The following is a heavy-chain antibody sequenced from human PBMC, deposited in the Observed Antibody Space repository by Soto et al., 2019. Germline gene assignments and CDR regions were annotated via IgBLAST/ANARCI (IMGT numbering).Heavy chain of an antibody. CDR1: GGSISSYY. D-gene: IGHD7-27*01. CDR3: ARVNLELTGVAHYYDYAMAV. J-gene: IGHJ6*02. CDR2: IYYSGST. V-gene: IGHV4-59*01. Sequence: SETLSLTCPFSGGSISSYYWSWIRQPPGKGLEWIGYIYYSGSTNYNPSLKSRVTISVDTSKNQFSLKLSSVTAADTAVYYCARVNLELTGVAHYYDYAMAVRFQCPMVT.